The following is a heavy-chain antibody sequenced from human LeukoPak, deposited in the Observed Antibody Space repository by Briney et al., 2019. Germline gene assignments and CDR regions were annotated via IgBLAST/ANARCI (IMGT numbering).Heavy chain of an antibody. V-gene: IGHV4-34*01. Sequence: SETLSLTCTVSGGSISSYYWSWIRQPPGKGLEWIGEINHSGSTNYNPSLKSRVTISVDTSKNQFSLKLTSVTAADTAVYYCARGTPPYYDSSGYRRTYAFDIWGQGTMVTVSS. CDR3: ARGTPPYYDSSGYRRTYAFDI. CDR1: GGSISSYY. CDR2: INHSGST. J-gene: IGHJ3*02. D-gene: IGHD3-22*01.